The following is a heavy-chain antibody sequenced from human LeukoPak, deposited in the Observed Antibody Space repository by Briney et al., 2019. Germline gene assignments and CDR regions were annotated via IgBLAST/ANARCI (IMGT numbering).Heavy chain of an antibody. J-gene: IGHJ3*02. Sequence: GGSLRLSCAASGFTFSSYAMSWVRQAPGKGLEWVSAISDSGGSTYYADSVKGRFTISRDNSKNTLYLQMNSLRAEDTAVYYCAKPIASRRAFDIWGQGTMVTVSS. V-gene: IGHV3-23*01. CDR3: AKPIASRRAFDI. D-gene: IGHD1-26*01. CDR2: ISDSGGST. CDR1: GFTFSSYA.